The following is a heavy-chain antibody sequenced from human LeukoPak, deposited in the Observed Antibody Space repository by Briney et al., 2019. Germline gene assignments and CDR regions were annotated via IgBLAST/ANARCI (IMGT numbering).Heavy chain of an antibody. J-gene: IGHJ5*02. D-gene: IGHD5-24*01. CDR1: AVSISRSY. CDR2: ISYTGVS. Sequence: PSQTLSLTYTVSAVSISRSYWIWIRQTPGKGLEWIGYISYTGVSSYNPSLKSRFTISVDTSKNQFSLNVTSVTAADTAVYYCARLPEGGYATSLGWFGPWGQGTRVTVSS. V-gene: IGHV4-59*08. CDR3: ARLPEGGYATSLGWFGP.